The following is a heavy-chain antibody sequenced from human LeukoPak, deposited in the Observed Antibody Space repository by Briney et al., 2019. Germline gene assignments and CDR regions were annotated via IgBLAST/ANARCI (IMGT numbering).Heavy chain of an antibody. CDR3: ARVRCSGGTCYTYSSGWAFDY. D-gene: IGHD2-15*01. CDR1: GFTFSSYS. Sequence: PGASLRLSCAASGFTFSSYSMNWVRQAPGKGLEWVSSISSGRSYIYYADSVKGRFTISRDNAENSLYLQINSLRVEDTAVYYCARVRCSGGTCYTYSSGWAFDYWGQGTLVTVSS. V-gene: IGHV3-21*06. J-gene: IGHJ4*02. CDR2: ISSGRSYI.